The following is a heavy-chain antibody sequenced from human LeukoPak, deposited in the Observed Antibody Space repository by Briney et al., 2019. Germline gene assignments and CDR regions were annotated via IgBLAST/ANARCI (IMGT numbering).Heavy chain of an antibody. J-gene: IGHJ6*02. D-gene: IGHD3-9*01. CDR3: ARLDILTGYYKYYYYYGMGV. CDR1: GGSFSGYY. CDR2: INHSGST. V-gene: IGHV4-34*01. Sequence: SETLSLTCAVYGGSFSGYYWSWIRQPPGKGLEWIGEINHSGSTNYNPSLKSRVTISVDTSKNQFSLKLSSVTAADTAVYYSARLDILTGYYKYYYYYGMGVWGQGTTVTVSS.